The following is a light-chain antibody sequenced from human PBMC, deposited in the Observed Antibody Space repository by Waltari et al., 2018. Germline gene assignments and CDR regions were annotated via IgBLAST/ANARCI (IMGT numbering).Light chain of an antibody. J-gene: IGLJ3*02. CDR2: VNSDGSH. V-gene: IGLV4-69*01. CDR3: QTGGHGTWV. CDR1: SGHSSNV. Sequence: QLVLTQSPSASASLVPSIKLTCTLSSGHSSNVIAWLQQQPEKGPRYLMKVNSDGSHTRGNEIPDRFSGSSSGAERYLTISSLQSEDEADYYCQTGGHGTWVFGGGTKLTVL.